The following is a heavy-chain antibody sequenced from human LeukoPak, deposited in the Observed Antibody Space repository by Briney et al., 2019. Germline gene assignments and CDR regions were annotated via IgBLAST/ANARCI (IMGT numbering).Heavy chain of an antibody. CDR2: INPNSGGT. CDR1: GYTFTGYY. CDR3: ARGGWYYYESSGYYLIDN. J-gene: IGHJ4*02. V-gene: IGHV1-2*02. Sequence: ASVKVSCKASGYTFTGYYMHWVRQAPGQGLEWMGWINPNSGGTNYAQKFQGRVTMTRDTSISTAYMELSRLRSDDTAVYYCARGGWYYYESSGYYLIDNWGQGTLVTVSS. D-gene: IGHD3-22*01.